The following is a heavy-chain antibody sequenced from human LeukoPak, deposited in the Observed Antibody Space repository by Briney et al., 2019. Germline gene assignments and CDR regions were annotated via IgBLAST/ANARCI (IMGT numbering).Heavy chain of an antibody. CDR2: INTNTGNP. CDR3: ARDPVCSSTSCYTEGGVDY. CDR1: GYTFTSYA. V-gene: IGHV7-4-1*02. D-gene: IGHD2-2*02. J-gene: IGHJ4*02. Sequence: ASVKVSCKASGYTFTSYAMNWVRQAPGQGLEWMGWINTNTGNPTYAQGFTGRFVFSLDTSVSTAYLQISSLKAEDTAVYYCARDPVCSSTSCYTEGGVDYWGQGTLVTVSS.